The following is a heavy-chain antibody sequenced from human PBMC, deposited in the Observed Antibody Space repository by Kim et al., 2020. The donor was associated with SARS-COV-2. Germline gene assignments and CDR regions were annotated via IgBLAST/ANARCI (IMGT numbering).Heavy chain of an antibody. Sequence: ASVKVSCKASGYTFTSYGISWVRQAPGQGLEWMGWISAYNGNTNYAQKLQGRVTMTTDTSTSTAYMELRSLRSDDTAVYYCARDRSSSPHTDFDYWGQGTPVTVSS. D-gene: IGHD6-6*01. J-gene: IGHJ4*02. CDR2: ISAYNGNT. V-gene: IGHV1-18*01. CDR3: ARDRSSSPHTDFDY. CDR1: GYTFTSYG.